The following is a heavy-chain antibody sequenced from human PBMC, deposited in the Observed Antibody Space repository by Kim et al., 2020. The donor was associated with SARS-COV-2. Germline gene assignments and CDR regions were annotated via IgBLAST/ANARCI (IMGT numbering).Heavy chain of an antibody. J-gene: IGHJ6*02. V-gene: IGHV1-69*13. CDR3: ARVEQLGRDYYYGMDV. Sequence: SVKVSCKASGGTFSSYAISWVRQAPGQGLEWMGGIIPIFGTANYAQKFQGRVTITADESTSTAYMELSSLRSEDTAVYYCARVEQLGRDYYYGMDVWGQGTTVTVSS. CDR2: IIPIFGTA. CDR1: GGTFSSYA. D-gene: IGHD1-1*01.